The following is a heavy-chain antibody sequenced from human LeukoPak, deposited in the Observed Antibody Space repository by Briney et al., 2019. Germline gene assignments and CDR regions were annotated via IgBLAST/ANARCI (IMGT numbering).Heavy chain of an antibody. CDR2: INWNGGST. D-gene: IGHD6-25*01. V-gene: IGHV3-20*04. J-gene: IGHJ4*02. Sequence: GGSLRLSCAASGFTFDDYGMSWVRQAPGKGLEWVSGINWNGGSTGYADSVKGRFTISRDNSKNTLYLQMNSLRVEDTAIYYCAKSAGSRYSSVWYFEYWGQGTLVTVSS. CDR3: AKSAGSRYSSVWYFEY. CDR1: GFTFDDYG.